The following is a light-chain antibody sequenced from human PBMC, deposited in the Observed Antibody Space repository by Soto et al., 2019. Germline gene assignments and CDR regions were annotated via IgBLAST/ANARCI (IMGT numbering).Light chain of an antibody. J-gene: IGKJ2*01. CDR3: QQYGGSPYT. CDR1: QSVRSNY. Sequence: EIVLTQSPGTLSLSPGERATLSCRASQSVRSNYLAWYQQKPGQAPRLLIYGASGRATGIPDRFSGTGSGTDFTLTISRLEHEDVAVYYCQQYGGSPYTFGQGTKLEIK. CDR2: GAS. V-gene: IGKV3-20*01.